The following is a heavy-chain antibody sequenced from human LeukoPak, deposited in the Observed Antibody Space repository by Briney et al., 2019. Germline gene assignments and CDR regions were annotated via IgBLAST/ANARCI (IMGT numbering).Heavy chain of an antibody. Sequence: ASVKVSCKAPGYTFTSYDINWVRQATGQGLEWMGWMNPNSGNTGYAQKFQGRVTMTRNTSISTAYMELSSLRSEDTAVYYCARVDYGDYGFDPWGQGTLVTVSS. V-gene: IGHV1-8*01. J-gene: IGHJ5*02. CDR2: MNPNSGNT. D-gene: IGHD4-17*01. CDR1: GYTFTSYD. CDR3: ARVDYGDYGFDP.